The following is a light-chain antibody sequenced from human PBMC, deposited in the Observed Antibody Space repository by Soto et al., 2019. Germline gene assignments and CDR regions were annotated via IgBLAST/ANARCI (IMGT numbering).Light chain of an antibody. V-gene: IGLV1-47*01. Sequence: QSVLTQPPSASGTPGQRVTISCSGSSSNIGSNYVYWYHHLPGTAPKLLIYRNNQRPSGVPDRFSGSKSGTSASLAISGLRSEDEADYYCAAWDDSLSGWVFGGGTKVTVL. CDR3: AAWDDSLSGWV. CDR1: SSNIGSNY. CDR2: RNN. J-gene: IGLJ3*02.